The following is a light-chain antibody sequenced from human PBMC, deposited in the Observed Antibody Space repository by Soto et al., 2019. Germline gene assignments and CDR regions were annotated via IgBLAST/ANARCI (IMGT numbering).Light chain of an antibody. CDR3: SSYAGSNNV. CDR2: EVS. Sequence: QSALTQPPSASGSPGQSVTLSCTGTSSDVGGYNYVSWYQQHPVKAPKLIIYEVSKRPSGVPDRFSGSRSGNTASLTVSGLQAEDEADYYCSSYAGSNNVFGTGTKVTVL. V-gene: IGLV2-8*01. J-gene: IGLJ1*01. CDR1: SSDVGGYNY.